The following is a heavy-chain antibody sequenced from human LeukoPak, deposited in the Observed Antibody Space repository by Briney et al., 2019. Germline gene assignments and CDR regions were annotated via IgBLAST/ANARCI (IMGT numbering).Heavy chain of an antibody. CDR1: GGSISSYS. J-gene: IGHJ5*02. CDR2: IYYSGST. CDR3: ARGMTTGPDP. D-gene: IGHD4-17*01. Sequence: SETLSLTCTVAGGSISSYSWSWIRQPPGKGLEWIGYIYYSGSTNYNPSLKSRLTISVDTSKNQFSLKLSSVTAADTAVYYCARGMTTGPDPWGQGTLVTVSS. V-gene: IGHV4-59*12.